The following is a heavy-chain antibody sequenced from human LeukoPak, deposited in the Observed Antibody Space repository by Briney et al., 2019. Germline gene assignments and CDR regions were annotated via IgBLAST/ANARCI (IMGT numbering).Heavy chain of an antibody. CDR3: TTDATSFDY. Sequence: GGSLRLSCAASGFTVSSNYMSWVRQAPGKGLEWVSVIYSGGSTYYADSVKGRFTISRDDSKNTLYLQMNSLKTEDTAVYYCTTDATSFDYWGQGTLVTVSS. CDR1: GFTVSSNY. V-gene: IGHV3-66*01. CDR2: IYSGGST. J-gene: IGHJ4*02.